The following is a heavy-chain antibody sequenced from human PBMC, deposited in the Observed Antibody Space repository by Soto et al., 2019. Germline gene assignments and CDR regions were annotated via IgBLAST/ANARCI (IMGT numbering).Heavy chain of an antibody. J-gene: IGHJ4*02. CDR2: ISYEGSEK. CDR1: GFTFSNNG. D-gene: IGHD6-13*01. Sequence: QVHLVESGGGVVQPGRSLRLSCAASGFTFSNNGMHWVRQAPGKGLEWMGVISYEGSEKYYTGSVKGRFTISRDNSKNALYLQMATLRAEDTAIFYCVKDKGAAAGFDYWGQGILVIVSS. V-gene: IGHV3-30*18. CDR3: VKDKGAAAGFDY.